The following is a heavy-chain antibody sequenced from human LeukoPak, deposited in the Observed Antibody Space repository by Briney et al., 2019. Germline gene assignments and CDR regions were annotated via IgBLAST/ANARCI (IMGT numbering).Heavy chain of an antibody. D-gene: IGHD2-15*01. CDR1: GFTFSSYG. CDR2: IWYDGSNK. V-gene: IGHV3-33*01. Sequence: GGSLRLSCAASGFTFSSYGMHWVRQAPGKGLEWVAVIWYDGSNKYYADSVKGRFTISRDNSKNTLYLQMNSLRAEDTAVYYCARDGGRGYCSGGSCYSDYWGQGTLVTVSS. CDR3: ARDGGRGYCSGGSCYSDY. J-gene: IGHJ4*02.